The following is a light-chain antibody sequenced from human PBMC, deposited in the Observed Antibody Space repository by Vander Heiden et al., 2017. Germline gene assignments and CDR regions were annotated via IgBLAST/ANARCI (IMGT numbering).Light chain of an antibody. J-gene: IGKJ1*01. V-gene: IGKV3-15*01. Sequence: EIVMTQSPATLSVSPGERATLSCRASRSISRNLAWYQPKPGQAPRLLIYGASARATGVTDRLSGSGSGTEFTLTISSLQSVDSAVYYCQQYNNWPPSWTFGQGTKVEV. CDR3: QQYNNWPPSWT. CDR2: GAS. CDR1: RSISRN.